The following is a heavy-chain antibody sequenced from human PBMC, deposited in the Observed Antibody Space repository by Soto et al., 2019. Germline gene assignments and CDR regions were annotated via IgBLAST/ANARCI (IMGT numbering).Heavy chain of an antibody. CDR1: GFTFSSYA. CDR3: ARGSGYYTAFDI. J-gene: IGHJ3*02. D-gene: IGHD3-3*01. Sequence: GGSLRLSCAASGFTFSSYAMSWVRQAPGKGLEWVSYISSSGSTIYYADSVKGRFTISRDNAKNSLYLQMNSLRAEDTAVYYCARGSGYYTAFDIWGQGTMVTVSS. V-gene: IGHV3-48*04. CDR2: ISSSGSTI.